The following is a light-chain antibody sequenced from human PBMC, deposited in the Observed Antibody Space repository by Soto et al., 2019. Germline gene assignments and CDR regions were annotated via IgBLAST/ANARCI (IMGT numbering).Light chain of an antibody. Sequence: QSALTQPASVSGSPGQSITISCTGTSSDVGGYNYVSWYQQHPGKAPKLMIYEVSNRPSGVSNRFSGSKSGNTASLTISGLQADDEADYYCSSYRKTNTLVFGTGTKVTVL. CDR3: SSYRKTNTLV. V-gene: IGLV2-14*01. CDR1: SSDVGGYNY. J-gene: IGLJ1*01. CDR2: EVS.